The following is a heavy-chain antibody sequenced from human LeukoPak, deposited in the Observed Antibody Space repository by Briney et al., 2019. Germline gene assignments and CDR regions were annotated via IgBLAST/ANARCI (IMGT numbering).Heavy chain of an antibody. CDR3: ARIGSYYDILTGYYPHYFDH. J-gene: IGHJ4*02. Sequence: GASVKVSCKASGYTFTSYGISWVRQAPGQGLEWMGWISAYNGNTNYAQKLQGRVTMTTDTSTSTAYMELRSLRSDDTAVYYCARIGSYYDILTGYYPHYFDHWGQGTLVTVSS. CDR2: ISAYNGNT. CDR1: GYTFTSYG. V-gene: IGHV1-18*01. D-gene: IGHD3-9*01.